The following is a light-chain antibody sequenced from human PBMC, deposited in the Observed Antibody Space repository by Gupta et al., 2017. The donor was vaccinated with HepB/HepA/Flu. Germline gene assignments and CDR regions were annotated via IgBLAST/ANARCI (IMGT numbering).Light chain of an antibody. CDR3: QQYYSPPYT. Sequence: DIVMTQCPDSLSVSLGERATINCKSSQSVLYSSNNKNYLAWYQQKPGQPPKLLIYWASTRESGVPDRFSGSGSATDFTLTISSLQAEDVAVYYCQQYYSPPYTFGQGTKLEIK. CDR2: WAS. J-gene: IGKJ2*01. CDR1: QSVLYSSNNKNY. V-gene: IGKV4-1*01.